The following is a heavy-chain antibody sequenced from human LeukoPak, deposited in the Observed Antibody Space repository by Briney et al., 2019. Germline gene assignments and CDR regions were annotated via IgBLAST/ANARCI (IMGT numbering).Heavy chain of an antibody. V-gene: IGHV1-8*02. D-gene: IGHD3-9*01. Sequence: ASVKVSCKASGYTFTGYYMQWVRQAPGQGLEWMGWINPNSGDAGYAQKFQGRVTMTRNTSISTAYMELSSLRSEDTAVYYCARGGWLVLRYFDYWGQGTLVTVSS. CDR3: ARGGWLVLRYFDY. CDR2: INPNSGDA. J-gene: IGHJ4*02. CDR1: GYTFTGYY.